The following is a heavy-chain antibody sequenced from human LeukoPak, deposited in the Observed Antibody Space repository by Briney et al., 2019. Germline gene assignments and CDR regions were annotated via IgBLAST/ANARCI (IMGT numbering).Heavy chain of an antibody. CDR1: GGSINSYY. CDR2: IYYSGST. Sequence: KPSETLSLTCTVSGGSINSYYWSWIRQPPGKGLEWIGEIYYSGSTDYNPSLKSRVTISVDTSKNQFSLKLSSVTAADTAVYYCARHDVGWYFDSWGQGTLVTVSS. CDR3: ARHDVGWYFDS. V-gene: IGHV4-59*08. J-gene: IGHJ4*02.